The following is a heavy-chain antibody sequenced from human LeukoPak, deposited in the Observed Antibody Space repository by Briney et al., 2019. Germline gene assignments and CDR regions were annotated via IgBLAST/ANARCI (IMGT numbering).Heavy chain of an antibody. J-gene: IGHJ3*02. CDR1: GGSISNYF. V-gene: IGHV4-59*01. Sequence: SETLSLTCTVSGGSISNYFCSWIRQPPGKGLEWIGYIYYTGSTNYNPSLKSRVTISVGTSKNQFSLKLSSVTAADTAVYYCARPSRSISTAGAFDIWGQGTMVTVSS. CDR3: ARPSRSISTAGAFDI. CDR2: IYYTGST. D-gene: IGHD3-10*01.